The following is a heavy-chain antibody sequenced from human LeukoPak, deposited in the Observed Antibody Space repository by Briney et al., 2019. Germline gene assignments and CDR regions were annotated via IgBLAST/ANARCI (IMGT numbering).Heavy chain of an antibody. D-gene: IGHD3-22*01. Sequence: PSGTLSLTCVVSVYSISSGYYWGWIRQPPGKGREWIGSIYHSGSTYYNPSLKSRVTISVDTSKNQFSLKLSSMTAADTAVYYCARRPGQYYYDSSGYSYYFDYWGQGTLVTVSS. CDR3: ARRPGQYYYDSSGYSYYFDY. CDR2: IYHSGST. CDR1: VYSISSGYY. V-gene: IGHV4-38-2*01. J-gene: IGHJ4*02.